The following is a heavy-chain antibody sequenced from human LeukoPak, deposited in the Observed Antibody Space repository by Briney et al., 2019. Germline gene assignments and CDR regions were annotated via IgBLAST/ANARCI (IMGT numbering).Heavy chain of an antibody. D-gene: IGHD4-17*01. V-gene: IGHV4-61*05. CDR2: IYYSGST. CDR3: ARSLNGDYNWFDP. Sequence: SETLSLTCTVSGGSISSSSYYWGWIRQPPGKGLEWIGYIYYSGSTNYNPSLKSRVTISVDTSKNQFSLKLSSVTAADTAVYYCARSLNGDYNWFDPWGQGTLVSVSS. CDR1: GGSISSSSYY. J-gene: IGHJ5*02.